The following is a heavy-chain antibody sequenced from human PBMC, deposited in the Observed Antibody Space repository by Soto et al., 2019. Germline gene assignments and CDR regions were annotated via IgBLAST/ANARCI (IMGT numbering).Heavy chain of an antibody. CDR3: AIEVRRSNQFDH. CDR1: GYTLTELS. V-gene: IGHV1-24*01. D-gene: IGHD3-10*01. CDR2: LDLENGET. Sequence: AAVKVSCKVSGYTLTELSIQWVRQAPGEGVEWIGGLDLENGETIYAQRFQGRVTMTEESSADTPYMELSSLTSDDTAAYYCAIEVRRSNQFDHWGQGT. J-gene: IGHJ4*02.